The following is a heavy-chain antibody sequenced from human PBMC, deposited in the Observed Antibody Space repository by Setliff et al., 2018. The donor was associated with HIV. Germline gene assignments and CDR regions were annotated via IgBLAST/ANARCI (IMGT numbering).Heavy chain of an antibody. CDR3: VRRAAAAGVFDY. Sequence: ASVKVSCKVSGYTFTTYSMHWVRQAPGQRLEWMGWLHTGDGRTSYSVKLQGRVTFTRDTSASTAYMELSSLGSEDTAVYYCVRRAAAAGVFDYWGQGTLVTVSS. J-gene: IGHJ4*02. CDR1: GYTFTTYS. V-gene: IGHV1-3*04. D-gene: IGHD6-13*01. CDR2: LHTGDGRT.